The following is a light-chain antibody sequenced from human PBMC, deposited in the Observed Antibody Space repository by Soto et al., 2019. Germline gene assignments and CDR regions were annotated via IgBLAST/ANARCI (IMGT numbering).Light chain of an antibody. CDR1: QSVSTNF. CDR2: GAS. CDR3: QQYGRTSWT. J-gene: IGKJ1*01. Sequence: EIVVTQSPGTLSLSPGEGATLSCRASQSVSTNFFAWYQQKPGQAPRLLIYGASTRATGIPDRFSGSGSGTDFTLTISRLEPEVFAVYYCQQYGRTSWTFGQGTKVE. V-gene: IGKV3-20*01.